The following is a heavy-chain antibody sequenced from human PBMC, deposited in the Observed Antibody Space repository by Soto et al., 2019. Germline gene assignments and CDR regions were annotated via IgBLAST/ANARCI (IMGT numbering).Heavy chain of an antibody. CDR2: IGISGSYI. J-gene: IGHJ6*02. V-gene: IGHV3-21*01. Sequence: GVLRLSCAASGFTFSSYSMNWVRQAPGKGLEWVSSIGISGSYIYYADSLKGRFTISRDNAKNSLYLQMNSLRAEDTAVYYCARDTVPVHLYYYYGMDVWGQGTTVTVSS. D-gene: IGHD2-2*01. CDR1: GFTFSSYS. CDR3: ARDTVPVHLYYYYGMDV.